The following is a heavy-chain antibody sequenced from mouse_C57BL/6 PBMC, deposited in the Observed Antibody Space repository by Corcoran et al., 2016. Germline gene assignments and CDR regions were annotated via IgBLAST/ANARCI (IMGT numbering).Heavy chain of an antibody. CDR1: GYTFTTYG. V-gene: IGHV9-3*01. Sequence: QIQLVQSGPELKKPGETVKISLKASGYTFTTYGMSWVKQAPGKGLKWMGWINTYSGVPTYADDFKGRFAFSLATSASTAYLQINNLKNEDTATYFCARDGVPYYYAMDYWGQGTSVTVSS. CDR3: ARDGVPYYYAMDY. D-gene: IGHD2-3*01. CDR2: INTYSGVP. J-gene: IGHJ4*01.